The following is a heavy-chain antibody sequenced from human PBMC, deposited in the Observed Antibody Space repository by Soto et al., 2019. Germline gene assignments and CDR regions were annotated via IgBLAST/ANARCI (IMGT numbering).Heavy chain of an antibody. CDR2: IYYSGST. J-gene: IGHJ4*02. Sequence: QVQLQESGPGLVKPSQTLSLTCTVSGGSISSGGYYWSWIRQHPGKGLEWIGYIYYSGSTYYNPSLKSRVSLPVHTSKKHRSLKQSSLTAADTAVYYCASSSHSTVTTFDYWGQGTLVTVSS. D-gene: IGHD4-17*01. V-gene: IGHV4-31*03. CDR1: GGSISSGGYY. CDR3: ASSSHSTVTTFDY.